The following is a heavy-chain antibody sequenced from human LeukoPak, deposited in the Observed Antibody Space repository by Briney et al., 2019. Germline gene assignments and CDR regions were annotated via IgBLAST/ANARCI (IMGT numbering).Heavy chain of an antibody. D-gene: IGHD3-10*01. CDR3: ARAPNYGSGNYYDY. CDR2: ISWNGGNI. CDR1: GFTFDDYG. V-gene: IGHV3-20*04. Sequence: GGSLRLSCAASGFTFDDYGMTWVCQLPGKGLEWVCGISWNGGNIGYADSVKGRFTISRDNAKSSLYVQMNSLRAEDTALCYCARAPNYGSGNYYDYWGQGTLVTVSS. J-gene: IGHJ4*02.